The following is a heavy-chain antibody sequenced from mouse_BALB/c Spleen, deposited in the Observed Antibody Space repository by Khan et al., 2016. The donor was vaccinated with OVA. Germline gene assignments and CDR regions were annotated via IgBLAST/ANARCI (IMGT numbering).Heavy chain of an antibody. CDR2: INPGSGDI. CDR3: SRSGYGFGAY. J-gene: IGHJ3*01. V-gene: IGHV1-54*03. D-gene: IGHD3-2*02. Sequence: QVQLQQSGAELVRPGTSVQVSCKASGYAFTDYLIEWLKQRPGQGLEWIGVINPGSGDITYNEKFMDKATLTADTSSSTAYMQLTSLTSDDSAVYFCSRSGYGFGAYWGPGTLVTVSA. CDR1: GYAFTDYL.